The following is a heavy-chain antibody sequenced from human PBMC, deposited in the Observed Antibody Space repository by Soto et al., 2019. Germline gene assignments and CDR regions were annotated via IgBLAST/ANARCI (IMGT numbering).Heavy chain of an antibody. V-gene: IGHV1-3*01. Sequence: EASVKVSCKASGYTFTSYAMHWVRQAPGQRLEWMGWINAGNGNTKYSQKFQGRVTITRDTSASTAYMELSSLRSEDTAVYYCARGPLVVPAVYYYYYGMDVWGQGTTVTVSS. CDR3: ARGPLVVPAVYYYYYGMDV. CDR2: INAGNGNT. CDR1: GYTFTSYA. J-gene: IGHJ6*02. D-gene: IGHD2-2*01.